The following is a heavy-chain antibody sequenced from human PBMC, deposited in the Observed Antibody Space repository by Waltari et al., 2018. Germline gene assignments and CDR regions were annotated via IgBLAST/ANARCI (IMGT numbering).Heavy chain of an antibody. CDR3: ARGPGEFLPIDF. Sequence: EVQLVESGGGLFQPGGSLRLSCAACCFTVSTNYMSWVRQAPGKGLDWVSVIYSGGNTYSADSVKGRFTISRDNSKNTLYLQMNSLRAEDTAVYYCARGPGEFLPIDFWGQGTLVTVSS. D-gene: IGHD7-27*01. V-gene: IGHV3-53*01. J-gene: IGHJ4*02. CDR1: CFTVSTNY. CDR2: IYSGGNT.